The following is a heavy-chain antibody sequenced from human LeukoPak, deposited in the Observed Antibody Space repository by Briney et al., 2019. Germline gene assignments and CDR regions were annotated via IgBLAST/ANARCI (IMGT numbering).Heavy chain of an antibody. V-gene: IGHV3-21*01. Sequence: PGGSLRLSCAASGFTFSSYSMNWVRPAQGKGLEWFSSISSSSSYIYYAHSVKGRFTISRDNATNSLYLQMYRLRAQDTAVYYSSRTLDDTRQDCMDFWGKGTTVTVSS. CDR1: GFTFSSYS. CDR3: SRTLDDTRQDCMDF. J-gene: IGHJ6*03. CDR2: ISSSSSYI. D-gene: IGHD3-9*01.